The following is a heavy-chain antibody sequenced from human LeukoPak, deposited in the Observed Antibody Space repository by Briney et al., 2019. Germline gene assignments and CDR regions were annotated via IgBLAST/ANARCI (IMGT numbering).Heavy chain of an antibody. V-gene: IGHV3-7*01. J-gene: IGHJ4*02. CDR3: ARDRGIHSSGWYFDY. CDR2: IKEAGSEK. Sequence: GGSLRLSCAASGFTFSNYWMSWVRQAPGKGLEFMANIKEAGSEKYYVDSVKGRFTISRDNDKNSVHLQMNNLRAEDTAVYYCARDRGIHSSGWYFDYWGQGTLVTVS. CDR1: GFTFSNYW. D-gene: IGHD6-19*01.